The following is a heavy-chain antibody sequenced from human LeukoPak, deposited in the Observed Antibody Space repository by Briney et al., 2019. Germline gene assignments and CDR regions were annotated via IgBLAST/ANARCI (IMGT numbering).Heavy chain of an antibody. Sequence: GGSLRLSCAASGFTFSSYAMSWVRQAPGKGLEWVSAISGSGGSTYYADSVKGRFTISRDNSKNTLYLQMNSLRAEDTAVYYCAKGPDGQWLVPLLSYWGQGTLVTVSS. V-gene: IGHV3-23*01. CDR1: GFTFSSYA. CDR3: AKGPDGQWLVPLLSY. D-gene: IGHD6-19*01. J-gene: IGHJ4*02. CDR2: ISGSGGST.